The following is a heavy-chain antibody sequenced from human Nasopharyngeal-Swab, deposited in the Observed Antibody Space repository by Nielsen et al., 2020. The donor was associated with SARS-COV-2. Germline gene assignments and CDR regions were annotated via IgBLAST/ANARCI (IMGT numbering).Heavy chain of an antibody. CDR2: IYSDGST. CDR3: AVLGSSRWYANWFDP. Sequence: WIRQPPGKGLEWVAVIYSDGSTYYADAEMGGFTTSRDNSKNTLYLQMMSLRAEDPAVYYCAVLGSSRWYANWFDPWGQGTLVTVSS. D-gene: IGHD6-13*01. V-gene: IGHV3-53*01. J-gene: IGHJ5*02.